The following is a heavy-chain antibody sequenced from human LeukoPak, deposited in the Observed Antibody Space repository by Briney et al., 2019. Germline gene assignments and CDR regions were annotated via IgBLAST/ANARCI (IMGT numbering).Heavy chain of an antibody. D-gene: IGHD6-6*01. CDR2: INHSGST. J-gene: IGHJ4*02. CDR1: GGSFSGSY. Sequence: SETLSLTCAVYGGSFSGSYWSWIRQPPGKGLEWIGEINHSGSTNYNPSLKSRVTISVDTSKNQFSLKLSSVTAADTAVYYCARGPTGYSTSYYFDYWGQGTLVTVSS. V-gene: IGHV4-34*01. CDR3: ARGPTGYSTSYYFDY.